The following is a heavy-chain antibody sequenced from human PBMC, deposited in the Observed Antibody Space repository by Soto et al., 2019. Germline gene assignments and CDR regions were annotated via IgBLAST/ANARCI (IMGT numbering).Heavy chain of an antibody. CDR3: ARDSADCSGGSCYEYYFDY. D-gene: IGHD2-15*01. V-gene: IGHV3-21*01. J-gene: IGHJ4*02. CDR2: ISSSSSYI. CDR1: GFTFTSYS. Sequence: EVQLVESGGGLVKPGGSLRLSCAASGFTFTSYSMNWVRQAPGKGLEWVSSISSSSSYIYYADSVKGRFTISRDNAKNSLYLQMNSLRAEDTAVYYCARDSADCSGGSCYEYYFDYWGQGTLVTVSS.